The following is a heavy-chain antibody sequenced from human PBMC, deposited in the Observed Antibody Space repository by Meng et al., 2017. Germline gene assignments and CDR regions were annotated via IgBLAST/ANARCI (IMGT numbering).Heavy chain of an antibody. Sequence: GGSLRLSCAASGFTVSSNYMSWVHQAPGKGLEWVSVIYSGGSTYYADSVKGRFTISRHNSKNTLYLQMNSLRAEDTAVYYCARDLMVRGVNSMDVWGQGTTVTVSS. D-gene: IGHD3-10*01. CDR3: ARDLMVRGVNSMDV. J-gene: IGHJ6*02. V-gene: IGHV3-53*04. CDR1: GFTVSSNY. CDR2: IYSGGST.